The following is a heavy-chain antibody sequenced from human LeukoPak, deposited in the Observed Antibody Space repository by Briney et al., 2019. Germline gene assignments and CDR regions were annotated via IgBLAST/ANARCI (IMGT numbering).Heavy chain of an antibody. Sequence: GASVKVSXKASGYTFTGYYMHWVRQAPGQGLEWMGWINPNSGGTNYAQKFQGRVTMTRDTSISTAYMELSRLRSDDTAVYYCAREDSSGLYYFDYWGQGTLVTVSS. D-gene: IGHD3-22*01. V-gene: IGHV1-2*02. CDR3: AREDSSGLYYFDY. CDR1: GYTFTGYY. J-gene: IGHJ4*02. CDR2: INPNSGGT.